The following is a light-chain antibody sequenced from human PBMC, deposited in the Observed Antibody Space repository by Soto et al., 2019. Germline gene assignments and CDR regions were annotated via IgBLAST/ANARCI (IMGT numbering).Light chain of an antibody. Sequence: QLVLTQPPSASETPGQTVPISCSGSNSNIASNTVNWYQHLPGTAPKLLIYYNNQRPSGVPDRFSGSKSGTSASLAISGLQSEDESDYYCAAWDDTLKRYVFGTGTKLTVL. V-gene: IGLV1-44*01. CDR3: AAWDDTLKRYV. CDR2: YNN. CDR1: NSNIASNT. J-gene: IGLJ1*01.